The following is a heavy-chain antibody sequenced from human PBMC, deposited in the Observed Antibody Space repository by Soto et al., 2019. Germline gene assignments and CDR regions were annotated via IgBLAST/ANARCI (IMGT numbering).Heavy chain of an antibody. J-gene: IGHJ6*03. D-gene: IGHD1-7*01. CDR2: TYYRSRRYN. V-gene: IGHV6-1*01. CDR1: GDSVSSNSAA. CDR3: AGTTSLQWYYMDV. Sequence: QVQLQQSGPGLVRPSQTLSLTCAISGDSVSSNSAAWNWIRQSPSRGLEWLGRTYYRSRRYNDYAVSEKSRITVNPDTSKNQFSLHLNSVTPEDTAVYYCAGTTSLQWYYMDVWDKGTTVTVSS.